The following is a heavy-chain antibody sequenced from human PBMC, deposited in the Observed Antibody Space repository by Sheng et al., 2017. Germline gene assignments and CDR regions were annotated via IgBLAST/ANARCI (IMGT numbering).Heavy chain of an antibody. CDR2: INHSGST. CDR1: GGSFSGYY. J-gene: IGHJ5*02. D-gene: IGHD5-12*01. Sequence: QVQLQQWGAGLLKPSETLSLTCAVYGGSFSGYYWSWIRQPPGKGLEWIGEINHSGSTNYNPSLKSRVTISVDTSKNQFSLKLSSVTAADTAVYYCARTEMATIKNWFDPWGQGTLVTVSS. CDR3: ARTEMATIKNWFDP. V-gene: IGHV4-34*01.